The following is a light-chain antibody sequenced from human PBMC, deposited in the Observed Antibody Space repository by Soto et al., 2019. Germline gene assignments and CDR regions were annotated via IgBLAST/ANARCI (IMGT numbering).Light chain of an antibody. CDR1: SSGVGGYNY. CDR2: DVS. V-gene: IGLV2-14*03. Sequence: QSVLTQPASVSGSPGQSITISCTGTSSGVGGYNYVSWYQHHPGEAPKLMIYDVSNRPSGVSNRFSGSKSGNTASLTISGLQPEDEADYYCSSYTTSNTRQIVFGTGTKVTVL. CDR3: SSYTTSNTRQIV. J-gene: IGLJ1*01.